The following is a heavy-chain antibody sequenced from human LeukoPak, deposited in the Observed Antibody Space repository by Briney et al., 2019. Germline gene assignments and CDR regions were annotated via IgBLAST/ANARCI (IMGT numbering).Heavy chain of an antibody. CDR1: GFTFSNSA. D-gene: IGHD5-12*01. J-gene: IGHJ4*02. V-gene: IGHV3-23*01. CDR2: LSGSGITT. Sequence: PGGSLRLSCAASGFTFSNSAMSWVRQAPGKELEWVSTLSGSGITTYYADSVKGRFTISRDNAKNTLYLQMNSLRVEDTAVYYCAREGRVSGYDFDCWGQGTLVTVSS. CDR3: AREGRVSGYDFDC.